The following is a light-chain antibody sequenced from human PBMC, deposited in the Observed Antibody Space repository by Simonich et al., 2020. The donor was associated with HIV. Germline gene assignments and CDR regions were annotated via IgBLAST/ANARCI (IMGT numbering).Light chain of an antibody. J-gene: IGLJ3*02. V-gene: IGLV6-57*03. CDR2: ADN. CDR1: SGTIATNY. CDR3: QSYDSTNRV. Sequence: NFMLTQAHSVSESPGKTVTISCTRSSGTIATNYVQWYQQRPGSAPTTVIYADNQRPAGVPDRFSGSIDTSSNSASLTISGLKTEDEADYYCQSYDSTNRVFGGGTKLTVL.